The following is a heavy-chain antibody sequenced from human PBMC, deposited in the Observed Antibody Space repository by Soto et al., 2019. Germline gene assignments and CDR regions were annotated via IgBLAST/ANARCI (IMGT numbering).Heavy chain of an antibody. CDR1: GGSISSYY. J-gene: IGHJ6*03. CDR2: VFYTGST. CDR3: ARQDGYYYYMDV. V-gene: IGHV4-59*08. Sequence: QVQLQESGPGLVKPSETLSLTCKLSGGSISSYYWSWIRQPPGEALEWIGYVFYTGSTHYNPSLKSRVLISVDTSKNQFALELRSVTAADTAVYYCARQDGYYYYMDVWGKGTTVTVSS.